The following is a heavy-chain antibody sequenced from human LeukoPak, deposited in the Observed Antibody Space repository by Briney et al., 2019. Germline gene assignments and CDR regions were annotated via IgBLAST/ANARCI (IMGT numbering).Heavy chain of an antibody. J-gene: IGHJ4*02. V-gene: IGHV3-30*04. CDR3: ARIEFSRGWYGLFDY. D-gene: IGHD6-19*01. CDR2: ISYDGSNK. CDR1: GFTSISYA. Sequence: PGGSLRLSCAASGFTSISYAMHWVSQAPGKGLEWVAVISYDGSNKYYADSVKGRFTISIDNSKNTLYLQMNSLRAEDTAVYYCARIEFSRGWYGLFDYWGQGTLVTVSS.